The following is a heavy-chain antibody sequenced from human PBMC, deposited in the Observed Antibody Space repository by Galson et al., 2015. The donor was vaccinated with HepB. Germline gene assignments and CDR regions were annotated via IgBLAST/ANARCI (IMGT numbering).Heavy chain of an antibody. Sequence: SLRLSCAASGFTFSSYAMSWVRQAPGKGLEWVSAISGSGGSTYYADSVKGRFTIFRDNSKNTLYLQMNSLRAEDTAVYYCAKSLLLLWFGELSGDHDAFDIWGQGTMVTVSS. D-gene: IGHD3-10*01. J-gene: IGHJ3*02. V-gene: IGHV3-23*01. CDR3: AKSLLLLWFGELSGDHDAFDI. CDR2: ISGSGGST. CDR1: GFTFSSYA.